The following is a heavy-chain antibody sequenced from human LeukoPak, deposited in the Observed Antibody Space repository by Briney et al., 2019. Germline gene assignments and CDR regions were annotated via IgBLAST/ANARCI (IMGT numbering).Heavy chain of an antibody. CDR2: ITSGGDYM. V-gene: IGHV3-21*01. J-gene: IGHJ4*02. CDR3: ARVSIFGVVIANDY. Sequence: GGSLRLSCAASGFTFGSYTMSWVRQAPGKGLQWVSTITSGGDYMYYADPVKGRFTISRDDSKNSLYLHMNSLRAEDTAVYYCARVSIFGVVIANDYWGQGTVVTVSS. D-gene: IGHD3-16*02. CDR1: GFTFGSYT.